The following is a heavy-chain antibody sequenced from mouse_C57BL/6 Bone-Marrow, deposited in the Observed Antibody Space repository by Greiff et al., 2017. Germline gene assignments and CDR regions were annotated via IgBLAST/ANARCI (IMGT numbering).Heavy chain of an antibody. D-gene: IGHD1-1*01. Sequence: QVQLQQPGAELVMPGASVKLSCKASGYTFTSYWMHWVKQRPGQGLEWIGDIDPSDSYTNYNQKFKGKSTLTVDKSSSTAYMQLSSLTSEDSAVYYCARRYYGNYFDYWGQGTTLTVSS. CDR1: GYTFTSYW. CDR3: ARRYYGNYFDY. V-gene: IGHV1-69*01. CDR2: IDPSDSYT. J-gene: IGHJ2*01.